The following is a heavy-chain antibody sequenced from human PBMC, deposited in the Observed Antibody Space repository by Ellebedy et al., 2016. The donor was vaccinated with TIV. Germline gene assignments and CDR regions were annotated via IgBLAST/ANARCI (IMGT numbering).Heavy chain of an antibody. D-gene: IGHD6-6*01. Sequence: GGSLRLSXVVSGFTFRSYAVSWVRQAPGKGLEWVAGFSETSATSYYADSVKGRFTISRDNVKNSLSLQMNGLGVEDTAVYYCVSRGSSSSWGQGALVTVSS. V-gene: IGHV3-23*01. CDR3: VSRGSSSS. CDR2: FSETSATS. CDR1: GFTFRSYA. J-gene: IGHJ5*02.